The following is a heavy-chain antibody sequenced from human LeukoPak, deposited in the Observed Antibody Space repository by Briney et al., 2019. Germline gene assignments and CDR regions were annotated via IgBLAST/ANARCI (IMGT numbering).Heavy chain of an antibody. CDR1: GCTFSGYA. D-gene: IGHD3-10*01. CDR3: ARVRAGSAADYFDY. Sequence: ASVKVSCKASGCTFSGYAMSWVRQAPGQGLEWMGRIIPILGIANYAQKFQGRVTITAGKSTRTAYMELSSLRSEDTAVYYCARVRAGSAADYFDYWGQGSLVTVSS. J-gene: IGHJ4*02. CDR2: IIPILGIA. V-gene: IGHV1-69*04.